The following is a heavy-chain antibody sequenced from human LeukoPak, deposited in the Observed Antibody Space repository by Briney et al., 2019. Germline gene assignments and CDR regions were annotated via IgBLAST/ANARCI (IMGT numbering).Heavy chain of an antibody. J-gene: IGHJ1*01. CDR1: GFTFSTYW. D-gene: IGHD3-10*01. Sequence: GGSLRLSCVASGFTFSTYWMSWVRQAPGKGLEWVANIQEDGGDEYYVDSVEGRFTISRDNAKNSLYLQMNSLRAEDTAVYYCARDRGITTTHEYFEYGSQGTLVTVAS. V-gene: IGHV3-7*01. CDR2: IQEDGGDE. CDR3: ARDRGITTTHEYFEY.